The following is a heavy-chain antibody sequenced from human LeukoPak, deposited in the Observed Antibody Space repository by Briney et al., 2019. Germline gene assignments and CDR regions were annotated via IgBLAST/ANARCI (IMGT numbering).Heavy chain of an antibody. CDR1: GYTFTSYG. J-gene: IGHJ6*03. Sequence: VASVKVSCKASGYTFTSYGISWVRQAPGQGLEWMGWISAYNGNTNYAQKLQGRVTMTTDTSTSTAYMELRSLRSDDTAVYYCATTMAKGIYYYYYYMDVWGKGTTVTVSS. CDR2: ISAYNGNT. V-gene: IGHV1-18*01. D-gene: IGHD3-10*01. CDR3: ATTMAKGIYYYYYYMDV.